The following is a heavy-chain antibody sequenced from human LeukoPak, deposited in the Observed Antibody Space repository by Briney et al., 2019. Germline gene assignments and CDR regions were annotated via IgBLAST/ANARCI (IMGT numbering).Heavy chain of an antibody. CDR2: ISWNSGSI. J-gene: IGHJ4*02. V-gene: IGHV3-9*03. CDR1: GFTFDDYA. CDR3: TKGVAARPGNYYFDY. Sequence: PGGSLRLSCAASGFTFDDYAMHWVRQAPGKGLEGVSGISWNSGSIGYADSVKGRFTISRDNAKNSLYLQMNSLRAEDMALYYCTKGVAARPGNYYFDYWGQGTLVTVSS. D-gene: IGHD6-6*01.